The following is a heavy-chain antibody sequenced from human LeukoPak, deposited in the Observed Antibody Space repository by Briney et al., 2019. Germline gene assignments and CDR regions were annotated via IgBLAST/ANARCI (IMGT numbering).Heavy chain of an antibody. CDR3: ARLMTMIHPGAFDI. V-gene: IGHV4-59*08. J-gene: IGHJ3*02. CDR1: GGSISSYY. D-gene: IGHD3-22*01. CDR2: IYYSGST. Sequence: SETLSLTCTVSGGSISSYYWSWIRQPPGKGLEWIGYIYYSGSTNYNPSLKSRVTISVDTSKNQFSLELSSVTAADTAVYYCARLMTMIHPGAFDIWGQGTMVTVSS.